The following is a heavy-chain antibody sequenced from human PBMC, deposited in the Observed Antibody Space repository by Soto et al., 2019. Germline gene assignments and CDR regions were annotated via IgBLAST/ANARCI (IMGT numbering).Heavy chain of an antibody. CDR1: GYSFTSYW. J-gene: IGHJ6*02. V-gene: IGHV5-51*01. Sequence: GESLKISCKGSGYSFTSYWISWVRQMPGKGLEWMGIIYPGDSDTRYSPSFQGQVTISADKSISTAYLQWSSLKASDTAMYYCARHGRNYGSYYYYYGMDVWGQGTTVTVSS. CDR3: ARHGRNYGSYYYYYGMDV. CDR2: IYPGDSDT. D-gene: IGHD4-4*01.